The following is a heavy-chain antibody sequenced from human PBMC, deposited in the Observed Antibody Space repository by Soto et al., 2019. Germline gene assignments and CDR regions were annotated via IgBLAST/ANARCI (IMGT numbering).Heavy chain of an antibody. J-gene: IGHJ4*02. CDR3: ARVTGGSGGKGDPLDY. CDR2: ISTSGDTI. Sequence: GGSLRLSCAASGFIFIDYYMSWIRQAPGKGPEWVSYISTSGDTIYYADSVKGRFTISRDDAKNTLYLQMNSLRAEDTALYYCARVTGGSGGKGDPLDYWGQGILVTVSS. D-gene: IGHD2-15*01. CDR1: GFIFIDYY. V-gene: IGHV3-11*04.